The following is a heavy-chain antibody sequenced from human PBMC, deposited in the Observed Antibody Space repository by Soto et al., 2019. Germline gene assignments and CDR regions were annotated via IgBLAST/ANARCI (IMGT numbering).Heavy chain of an antibody. J-gene: IGHJ5*02. CDR1: GFTFSSYA. CDR3: AKSTTGYSGYDPKNWFDP. V-gene: IGHV3-23*01. D-gene: IGHD5-12*01. Sequence: GSLRLSCAASGFTFSSYAMSWVRQAPGKGLEWVSAISGSGGSTYYADPVKGRFTISRDNSKNTLYLQMNSLRAEDTAVYYCAKSTTGYSGYDPKNWFDPWGQGTLVTVSS. CDR2: ISGSGGST.